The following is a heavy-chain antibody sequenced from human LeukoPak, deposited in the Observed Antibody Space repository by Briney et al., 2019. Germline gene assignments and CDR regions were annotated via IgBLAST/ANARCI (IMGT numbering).Heavy chain of an antibody. V-gene: IGHV3-48*01. Sequence: GGSLRLSCAASGFTFSSYSMNWVRQAPGKGLEWVSYISSSSSTIYYGDSVKGRFTISRDNSKNTVYLQMNSLRAEDTAVYYCARDEPVAAAGWFAFDIWGQGTMVTVSS. D-gene: IGHD6-13*01. CDR2: ISSSSSTI. CDR1: GFTFSSYS. CDR3: ARDEPVAAAGWFAFDI. J-gene: IGHJ3*02.